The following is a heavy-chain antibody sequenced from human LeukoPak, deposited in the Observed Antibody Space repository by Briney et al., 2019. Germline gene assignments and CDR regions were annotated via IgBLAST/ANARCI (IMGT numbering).Heavy chain of an antibody. CDR2: IRASGDRT. V-gene: IGHV3-23*01. J-gene: IGHJ4*02. CDR1: GFTFINYG. D-gene: IGHD2-15*01. CDR3: AVLAVPAVGY. Sequence: GGSLRLSCVVSGFTFINYGMSWFRQAPGKGLEWVSTIRASGDRTYYAESVKGRFTMSGDKSKNTLYLQMSNLRAEDTAVYHCAVLAVPAVGYWGQGTLVIVSS.